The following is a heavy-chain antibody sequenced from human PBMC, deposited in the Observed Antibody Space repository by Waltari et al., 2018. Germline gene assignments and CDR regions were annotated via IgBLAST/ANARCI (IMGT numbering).Heavy chain of an antibody. CDR2: IYTSGST. CDR3: ARGYSSGWYDAFDI. Sequence: QVQLQESGPGLVKPSQTLSLTCTVSGGSISSGSYYWSWIRQPAGKGLEWIGRIYTSGSTNYNPSLKSRVTISVDTSKNQFSLKLSSVTAADTAVYYCARGYSSGWYDAFDIWGQGTMVTVSS. D-gene: IGHD6-19*01. V-gene: IGHV4-61*02. CDR1: GGSISSGSYY. J-gene: IGHJ3*02.